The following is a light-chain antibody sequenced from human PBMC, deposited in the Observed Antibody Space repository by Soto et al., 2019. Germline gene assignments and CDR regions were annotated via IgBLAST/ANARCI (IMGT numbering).Light chain of an antibody. V-gene: IGLV3-21*02. CDR1: NIGSKS. J-gene: IGLJ3*02. CDR2: DDS. Sequence: SYELTQPPSLSLDPGQTATITFGGNNIGSKSVHWYQHKPGQAPVLVVYDDSDRPSGIPERFSGSNSVNTAALTISRVEAGDEADYYCQVWDGSSEHEEWVFGGGTKLTVL. CDR3: QVWDGSSEHEEWV.